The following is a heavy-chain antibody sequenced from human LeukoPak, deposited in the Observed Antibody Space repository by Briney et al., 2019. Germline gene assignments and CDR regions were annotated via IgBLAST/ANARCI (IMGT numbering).Heavy chain of an antibody. CDR1: GFTFSSYA. CDR2: ISSNGGST. Sequence: GGSLRLSCVASGFTFSSYAMSWVRQAPGKGLEWVSAISSNGGSTYYADSVKGRFTISRDNSKNTLYLQMNSLRAEDTAVYYCATPSSGYYGYYFDHWGQGTLVTVSS. J-gene: IGHJ4*02. V-gene: IGHV3-23*01. CDR3: ATPSSGYYGYYFDH. D-gene: IGHD3-22*01.